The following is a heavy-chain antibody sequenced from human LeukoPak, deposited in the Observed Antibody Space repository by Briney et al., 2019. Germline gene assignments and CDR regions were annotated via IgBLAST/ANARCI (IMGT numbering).Heavy chain of an antibody. Sequence: SQTLSLTCTVSGGSISSGSYYWSWIRQPAGKGLEWIGRIYTSGSTNYNPSLKSRVTVSVDTSKNQFSLKLSSVTAADTAVYYCARDESIRWSPGAFDIWGQGTMVTVSS. CDR2: IYTSGST. V-gene: IGHV4-61*02. D-gene: IGHD6-13*01. CDR1: GGSISSGSYY. CDR3: ARDESIRWSPGAFDI. J-gene: IGHJ3*02.